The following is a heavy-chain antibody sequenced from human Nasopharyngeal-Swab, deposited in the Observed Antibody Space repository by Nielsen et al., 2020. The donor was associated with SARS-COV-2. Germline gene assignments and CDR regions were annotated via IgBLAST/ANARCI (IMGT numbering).Heavy chain of an antibody. Sequence: SVKVSCKASGGTFSSYAISWVRQAPGQGLEWMGGIIPIFGTANYAQKFQGRVTITADESTSTAYMELSSLRSEDTAVYYCTRIMVRGVIISGYYYGMDVWGQGTTVTVSS. CDR1: GGTFSSYA. J-gene: IGHJ6*02. D-gene: IGHD3-10*01. CDR3: TRIMVRGVIISGYYYGMDV. CDR2: IIPIFGTA. V-gene: IGHV1-69*13.